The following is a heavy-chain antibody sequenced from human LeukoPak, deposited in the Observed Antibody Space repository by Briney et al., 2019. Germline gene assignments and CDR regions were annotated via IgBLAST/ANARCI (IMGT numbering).Heavy chain of an antibody. V-gene: IGHV3-69-1*02. CDR2: ITASSASM. CDR1: GFTFSDYY. Sequence: GGSLRLSCAASGFTFSDYYMSWIRQAPGKGLEWVSSITASSASMYYADSVKGRFTISRDNAENSLYLQMNSLRAEDTAVYYCVRTYYDILTAYNPYFDYWGQGTLVTVSS. CDR3: VRTYYDILTAYNPYFDY. D-gene: IGHD3-9*01. J-gene: IGHJ4*02.